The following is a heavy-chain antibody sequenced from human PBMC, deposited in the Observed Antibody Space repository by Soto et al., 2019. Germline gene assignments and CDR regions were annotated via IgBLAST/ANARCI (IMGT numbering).Heavy chain of an antibody. Sequence: GGSLRLSCAASGFTFDDYAMHWVRQAPGKGLEWVSGISWNSGSIGYADSVKGRFTISRDNAKNSLYLQMNSLRAEDTALYYCAKDMGLTTGSRFDYWGQGTLVTVSS. J-gene: IGHJ4*02. CDR1: GFTFDDYA. D-gene: IGHD1-1*01. CDR2: ISWNSGSI. V-gene: IGHV3-9*01. CDR3: AKDMGLTTGSRFDY.